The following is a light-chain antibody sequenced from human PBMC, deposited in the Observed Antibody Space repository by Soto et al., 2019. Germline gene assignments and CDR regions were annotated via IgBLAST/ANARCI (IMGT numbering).Light chain of an antibody. V-gene: IGLV1-40*01. CDR2: GNN. J-gene: IGLJ2*01. CDR1: SSNIGAGFD. Sequence: QSVLTQPPSVSGAPGQRVTIPCTGTSSNIGAGFDVHWYQHLPGTAPKLLIYGNNHRPSGVPDRFSGSKSGTSASLATTGLQAEDEADYYCQSFDTSLGRSVFGGGTKLTVL. CDR3: QSFDTSLGRSV.